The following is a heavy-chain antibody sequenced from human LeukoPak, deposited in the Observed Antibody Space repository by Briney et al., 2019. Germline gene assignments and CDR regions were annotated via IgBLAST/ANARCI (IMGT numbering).Heavy chain of an antibody. V-gene: IGHV4-34*01. CDR2: INHSGST. Sequence: SETLSLTCAVYGGSFSGYYWSWIRQPPGKGLEWIGEINHSGSTNYNPPPKSRVTISVDTSKNQFSLKLSSVTAADTAVYYCARGGCSGGSCYEDAFDIWGQGTMVTVSS. J-gene: IGHJ3*02. CDR3: ARGGCSGGSCYEDAFDI. D-gene: IGHD2-15*01. CDR1: GGSFSGYY.